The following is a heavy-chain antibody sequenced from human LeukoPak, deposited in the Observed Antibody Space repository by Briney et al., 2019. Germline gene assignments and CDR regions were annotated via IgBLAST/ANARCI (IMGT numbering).Heavy chain of an antibody. V-gene: IGHV3-13*04. D-gene: IGHD3-9*01. CDR1: GFTFNSYD. CDR3: ARGNILTGYDY. CDR2: IGFAGDT. J-gene: IGHJ4*02. Sequence: PGRSLRLSCAASGFTFNSYDMHWVRQATGKGLEWVSAIGFAGDTYYAGSVKGRFTISRENAKKSLYLQMNSLRAGDTAVYYCARGNILTGYDYWGQGTLVTASS.